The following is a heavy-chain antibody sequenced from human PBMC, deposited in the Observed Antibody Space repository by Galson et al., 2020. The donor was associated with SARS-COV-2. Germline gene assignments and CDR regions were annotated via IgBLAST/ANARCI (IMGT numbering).Heavy chain of an antibody. J-gene: IGHJ4*02. D-gene: IGHD3-22*01. V-gene: IGHV3-21*01. CDR2: INSNSSNK. Sequence: GGSLRLSCAASGFTFSSNSMNCVRQAPGKGLEWVSSINSNSSNKYYDTSENRRFTISRENAKNSLYLQMNSLRAEDRAVYYCARDLQNYYDSSGVFDYWGQGTLVTVSS. CDR1: GFTFSSNS. CDR3: ARDLQNYYDSSGVFDY.